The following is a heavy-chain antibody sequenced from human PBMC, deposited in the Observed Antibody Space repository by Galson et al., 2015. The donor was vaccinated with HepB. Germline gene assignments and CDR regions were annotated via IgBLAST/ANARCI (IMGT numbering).Heavy chain of an antibody. D-gene: IGHD6-13*01. CDR2: TYYRSKWYN. CDR3: AREVQDSSSWWYYGMDV. J-gene: IGHJ6*02. Sequence: CAISGDSVSSNSAAWNWIRQSPSRGLEWLGRTYYRSKWYNDYAVSVKSRITINPDTSKNQFSLQLNSVTPEDTAVYYCAREVQDSSSWWYYGMDVWGQGTTVTVSS. CDR1: GDSVSSNSAA. V-gene: IGHV6-1*01.